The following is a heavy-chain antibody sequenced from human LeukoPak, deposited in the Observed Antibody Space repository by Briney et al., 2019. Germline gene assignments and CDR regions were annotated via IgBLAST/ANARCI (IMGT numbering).Heavy chain of an antibody. Sequence: SETLSLTCAVSGDSISSTHWWNWVRQPPGKGLEWIGEIYHSGSTHYNPSLESRVTVSLGKSKNQLSLNLTSVTAADTAVYYCSRENGAFSPFGYWGQGILVTV. D-gene: IGHD2-8*01. CDR2: IYHSGST. CDR1: GDSISSTHW. J-gene: IGHJ4*02. CDR3: SRENGAFSPFGY. V-gene: IGHV4-4*02.